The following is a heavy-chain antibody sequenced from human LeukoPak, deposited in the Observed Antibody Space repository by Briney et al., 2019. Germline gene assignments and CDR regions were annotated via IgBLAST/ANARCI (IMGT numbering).Heavy chain of an antibody. D-gene: IGHD3-16*01. CDR3: ARDEDGSTRLNDN. Sequence: PGGSLRLSCAASGFTFRSYSMSWVRQAPGKGLEWVSSISSSNYIYYADSVKGRFTISRDSANNSLYLQMNSLRAEDTAVYYCARDEDGSTRLNDNWGQGTLVTVSS. CDR1: GFTFRSYS. J-gene: IGHJ4*02. V-gene: IGHV3-21*01. CDR2: ISSSNYI.